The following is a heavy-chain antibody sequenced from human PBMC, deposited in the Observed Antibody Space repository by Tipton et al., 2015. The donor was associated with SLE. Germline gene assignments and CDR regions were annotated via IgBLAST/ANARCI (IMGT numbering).Heavy chain of an antibody. CDR1: GGTFSSYT. CDR2: ISAYNGNT. D-gene: IGHD3-10*01. J-gene: IGHJ4*02. CDR3: AREDSYGSF. V-gene: IGHV1-69*04. Sequence: QSGPEVKKPGSSVKVSCKASGGTFSSYTISWVRQAPGQGLEWMGWISAYNGNTNYAQKLQGRVTITADKSTSTAYMELSSLRSEDTAVYYCAREDSYGSFWGQGTLVTVSS.